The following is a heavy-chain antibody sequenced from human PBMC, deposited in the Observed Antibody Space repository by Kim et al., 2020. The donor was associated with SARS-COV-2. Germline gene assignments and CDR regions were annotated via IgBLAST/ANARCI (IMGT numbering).Heavy chain of an antibody. CDR1: GGSISSSSYY. V-gene: IGHV4-39*01. J-gene: IGHJ4*02. Sequence: SETLSLTCTVSGGSISSSSYYWGWIRQPPGKGLEWIGSIYYSGSTYYNPSLKSRVTISVDTSKNQFSLKLSSVTAADTAVYYCARQVVVVPAATYIVDYWGQGTLVTVSS. D-gene: IGHD2-2*01. CDR3: ARQVVVVPAATYIVDY. CDR2: IYYSGST.